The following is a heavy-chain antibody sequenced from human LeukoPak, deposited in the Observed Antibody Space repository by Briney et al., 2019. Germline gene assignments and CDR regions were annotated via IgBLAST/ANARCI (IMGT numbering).Heavy chain of an antibody. J-gene: IGHJ4*02. V-gene: IGHV4-39*01. CDR1: GGSIITNDYW. D-gene: IGHD5-24*01. CDR3: ASRREGYNKFDY. Sequence: SETLSLTCVVSGGSIITNDYWWGWIRQPPGKGLEWIGTIDHAGTTFYNVSLKSRVTISVDTPNNQFSLRLNSVGSADTAVYYWASRREGYNKFDYWARGPLATVSS. CDR2: IDHAGTT.